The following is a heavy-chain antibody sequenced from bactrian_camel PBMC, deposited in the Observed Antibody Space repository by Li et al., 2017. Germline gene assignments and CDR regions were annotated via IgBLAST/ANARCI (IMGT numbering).Heavy chain of an antibody. CDR1: GYIFSSTC. CDR2: ISLGGGRP. V-gene: IGHV3S54*01. J-gene: IGHJ4*01. Sequence: QLVESGGGSVQPGGSLRLSCLVSGYIFSSTCLGWYRQPPGKDREGLARISLGGGRPYYANAAEDRFTISQDKAKHTLYLQMNRLEIEDTAMYYCAADFYNLQLARSYNYWGQGTQVTVS. D-gene: IGHD7*01. CDR3: AADFYNLQLARSYNY.